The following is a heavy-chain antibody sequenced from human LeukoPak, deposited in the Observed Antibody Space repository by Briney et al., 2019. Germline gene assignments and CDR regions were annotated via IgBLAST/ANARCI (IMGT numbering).Heavy chain of an antibody. CDR2: ISGNSVST. D-gene: IGHD6-13*01. CDR1: GFTFSSYA. J-gene: IGHJ5*01. V-gene: IGHV3-23*01. CDR3: ARAYSSSWYDF. Sequence: HPGGSLRLSCAASGFTFSSYAMSWVRQAPGKVLEWVSGISGNSVSTYYADSVKGRFTISRDNSKNTLFLQMSSLRAEDTAVYYCARAYSSSWYDFWGQGTLVTVSS.